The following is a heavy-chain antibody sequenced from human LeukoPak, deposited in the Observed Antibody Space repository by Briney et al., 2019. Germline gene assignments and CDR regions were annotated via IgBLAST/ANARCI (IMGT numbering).Heavy chain of an antibody. CDR3: ARGQHLTVTTQGPNFDP. CDR1: GGSISSSSYY. CDR2: IYYSGST. V-gene: IGHV4-39*07. Sequence: SETLSLTCTVSGGSISSSSYYWGWIRQPPGKGLEWIGSIYYSGSTYYNPSLKSRVTISVDTSKNQFSLKLSSVTAADTAVYYCARGQHLTVTTQGPNFDPWGQGTLVTVSS. J-gene: IGHJ5*02. D-gene: IGHD4-17*01.